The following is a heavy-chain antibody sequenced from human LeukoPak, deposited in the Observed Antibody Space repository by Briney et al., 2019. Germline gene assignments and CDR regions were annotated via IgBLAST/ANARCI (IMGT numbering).Heavy chain of an antibody. Sequence: SETLSLTCTVSGYSISSGYFWGWIRQPPRKGLEWIGNIYHSGTTYYNPSLKSRVTISVDTSKNQFSLRLSSVTAADTALYYCVRVNYGSGSYRDWFDPWGQGTLVTVSS. V-gene: IGHV4-38-2*02. D-gene: IGHD3-10*01. J-gene: IGHJ5*02. CDR1: GYSISSGYF. CDR3: VRVNYGSGSYRDWFDP. CDR2: IYHSGTT.